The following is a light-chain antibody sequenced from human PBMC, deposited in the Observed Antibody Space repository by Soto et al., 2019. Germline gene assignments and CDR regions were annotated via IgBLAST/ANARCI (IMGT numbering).Light chain of an antibody. CDR3: QQYNNWPRLT. V-gene: IGKV3-15*01. J-gene: IGKJ4*01. CDR1: QSFSSH. Sequence: EIVMTQSPATLSVSPGERATLSCRDSQSFSSHLAWYQQKPGQAPRLLIYGASTRATGIPARFSGSGSGTEFTLTISSLQSEDFAVYYCQQYNNWPRLTFGGGTKVDIK. CDR2: GAS.